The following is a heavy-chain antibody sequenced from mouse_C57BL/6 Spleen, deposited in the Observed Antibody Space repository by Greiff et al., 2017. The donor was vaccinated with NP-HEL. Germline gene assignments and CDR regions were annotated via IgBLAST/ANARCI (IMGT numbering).Heavy chain of an antibody. CDR1: GYTFTDYH. CDR3: ARMITTRYWYFDV. Sequence: VQLKQSGPELVKPGASVKIPCKASGYTFTDYHMDWVKQSHGKSLEWIGDINPNNGGTIYNQKFKGKATLTVDKSSSTAYMELRSLTSEDTAVYYCARMITTRYWYFDVWGTGTTVTVSS. CDR2: INPNNGGT. J-gene: IGHJ1*03. V-gene: IGHV1-18*01. D-gene: IGHD2-4*01.